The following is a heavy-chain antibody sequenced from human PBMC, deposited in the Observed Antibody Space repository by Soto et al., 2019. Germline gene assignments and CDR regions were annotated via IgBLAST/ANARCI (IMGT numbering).Heavy chain of an antibody. CDR2: TYYRSKWYN. CDR1: GDSVSSNSAA. Sequence: SPTLSLTCAISGDSVSSNSAAWNWIRQSPSRGLEWLGRTYYRSKWYNDYAVSVKSRITINPDTSKNQFSLQLNSVTPEDTAVYYCARGRITMVRGVTDYYYYMDVWGKGTTVTVSS. V-gene: IGHV6-1*01. J-gene: IGHJ6*03. D-gene: IGHD3-10*01. CDR3: ARGRITMVRGVTDYYYYMDV.